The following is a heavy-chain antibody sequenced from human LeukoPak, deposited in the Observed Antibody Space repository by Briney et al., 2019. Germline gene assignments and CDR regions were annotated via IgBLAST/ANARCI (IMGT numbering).Heavy chain of an antibody. D-gene: IGHD4-17*01. Sequence: KPGGSLRLSCAASGFTFSDYYMSWIRQAPGKGVEWVSYISSSSSYTNYADSVKGRFTISRDNAKNSLYLQMNSLRAEDTAVYYCAKMATVTTRNYFDYWGQGTLVTVSS. CDR1: GFTFSDYY. J-gene: IGHJ4*02. CDR2: ISSSSSYT. V-gene: IGHV3-11*06. CDR3: AKMATVTTRNYFDY.